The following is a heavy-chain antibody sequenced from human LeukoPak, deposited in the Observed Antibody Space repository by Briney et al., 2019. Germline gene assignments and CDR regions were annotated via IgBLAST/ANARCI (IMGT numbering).Heavy chain of an antibody. V-gene: IGHV1-3*01. CDR1: GYTFSSYA. D-gene: IGHD6-13*01. CDR2: INADNGNT. J-gene: IGHJ4*02. CDR3: ARDRVGQQLAFDY. Sequence: GASVKVSCKASGYTFSSYAVHWVRQAPGQRLEWMAWINADNGNTKYSQKFQGRVTITRDTSASTAYMELSSLRSEDTAVYYCARDRVGQQLAFDYWGQGTLVPVSS.